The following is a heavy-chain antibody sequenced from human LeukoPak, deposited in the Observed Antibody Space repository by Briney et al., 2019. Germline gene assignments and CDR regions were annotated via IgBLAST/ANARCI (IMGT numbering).Heavy chain of an antibody. CDR3: ARARYGSGSYPYYFDY. D-gene: IGHD3-10*01. V-gene: IGHV3-53*04. CDR1: GFTVSSNY. J-gene: IGHJ4*02. CDR2: IYSGGST. Sequence: GGSLRLSCAASGFTVSSNYMSWVRQAPGKGLEWVSVIYSGGSTYYADSVKGRFTISRHNSKNTLYLQMNGLRAEDTAVYYCARARYGSGSYPYYFDYWGQGTLVTVSS.